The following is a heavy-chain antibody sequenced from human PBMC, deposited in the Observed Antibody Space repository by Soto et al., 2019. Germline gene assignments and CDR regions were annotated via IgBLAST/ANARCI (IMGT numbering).Heavy chain of an antibody. CDR2: INHSGST. D-gene: IGHD2-8*02. CDR3: ARHKITGLFDH. Sequence: SETLSLTCAVYGGSFSGYYWTWIRQPPGTGLEWIGEINHSGSTNYNPSLKSRVTISVDTSKNQFSLKLTSVTAADTAVYYCARHKITGLFDHWGQGTLVTVS. CDR1: GGSFSGYY. J-gene: IGHJ4*02. V-gene: IGHV4-34*01.